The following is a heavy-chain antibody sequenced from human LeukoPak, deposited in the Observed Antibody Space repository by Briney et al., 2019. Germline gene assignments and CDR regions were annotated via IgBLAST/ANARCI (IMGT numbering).Heavy chain of an antibody. J-gene: IGHJ5*02. CDR1: GFPFSSYA. Sequence: GGSLRLSCAASGFPFSSYAMYWVRQAPGKGLVWVARIHGDGDNISYADSVRGRFTISRYNAKDTLYLHMNRLRPEDTAVYYCARAQVGAPTDLWGQGTLVTVSS. V-gene: IGHV3-74*01. D-gene: IGHD1-26*01. CDR3: ARAQVGAPTDL. CDR2: IHGDGDNI.